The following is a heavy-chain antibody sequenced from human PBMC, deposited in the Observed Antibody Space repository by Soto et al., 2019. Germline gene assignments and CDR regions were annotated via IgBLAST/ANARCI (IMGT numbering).Heavy chain of an antibody. Sequence: SETLSLTCAVSGGSISSGGYSWSWIRQPPGKGLEWIGYIYHSGSTYYNPSLKSRVTISVDRSKNQFSLKLSSVTAADTAVYYCARDERDYDSSGYYHWFDPWGQGTLVTVSS. CDR1: GGSISSGGYS. D-gene: IGHD3-22*01. CDR3: ARDERDYDSSGYYHWFDP. V-gene: IGHV4-30-2*01. CDR2: IYHSGST. J-gene: IGHJ5*02.